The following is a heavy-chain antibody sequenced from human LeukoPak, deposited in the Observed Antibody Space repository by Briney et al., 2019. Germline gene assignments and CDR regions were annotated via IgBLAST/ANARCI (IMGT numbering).Heavy chain of an antibody. J-gene: IGHJ4*02. Sequence: PGGSLGLSCAAPGFMFHDYAIHWVRQAPGKGLEWVSLISGDGGSTFYADPVKGRFTISRDNSKNSLYLRMNSLRSDDTALYYCARESESSGWYDYWGQGTLVTVSS. CDR3: ARESESSGWYDY. CDR1: GFMFHDYA. D-gene: IGHD6-19*01. CDR2: ISGDGGST. V-gene: IGHV3-43*02.